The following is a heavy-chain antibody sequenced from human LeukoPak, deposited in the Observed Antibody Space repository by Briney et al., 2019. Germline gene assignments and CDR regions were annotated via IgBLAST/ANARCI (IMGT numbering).Heavy chain of an antibody. Sequence: SETLSLTCTVSGGSISSYYWSWIRQPAGKGLEWIGRIYTSGSTNYNPSLKSRVTMSVDTSKNQFSLKLSSVTAADTAVYYCVRDGVVSRWGYYYYGMDVWGQGTTVTVSS. CDR3: VRDGVVSRWGYYYYGMDV. CDR2: IYTSGST. D-gene: IGHD2-21*01. V-gene: IGHV4-4*07. J-gene: IGHJ6*02. CDR1: GGSISSYY.